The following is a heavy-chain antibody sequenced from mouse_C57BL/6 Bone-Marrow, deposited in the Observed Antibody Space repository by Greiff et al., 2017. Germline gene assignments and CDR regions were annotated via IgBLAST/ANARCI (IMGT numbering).Heavy chain of an antibody. Sequence: QVHVKQSGAELVKPGASVQISCKASGYAFSSYWMNWVKQRPGQGLEWIGQIFPGDGDTNYNGKFKGKATLTADKSSSTAYMQLSSLTSEDSAVYFCARGAYWGQGTLVTVSA. V-gene: IGHV1-80*01. CDR2: IFPGDGDT. CDR3: ARGAY. J-gene: IGHJ3*01. CDR1: GYAFSSYW.